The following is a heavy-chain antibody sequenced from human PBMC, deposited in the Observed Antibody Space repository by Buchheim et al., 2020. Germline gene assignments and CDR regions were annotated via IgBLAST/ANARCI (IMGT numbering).Heavy chain of an antibody. Sequence: QVQLQESGPGLVKPSETLSLTCIVSGDPISSGSYYWNWIRQPAGKGLEWIGRISGSGITSSNPSLKSRVTMSVDTSTDQISLSLGSVTAADTAVYYCARARLSEMAQKHYFDYWGQGT. CDR1: GDPISSGSYY. V-gene: IGHV4-61*02. CDR2: ISGSGIT. J-gene: IGHJ4*02. D-gene: IGHD5-24*01. CDR3: ARARLSEMAQKHYFDY.